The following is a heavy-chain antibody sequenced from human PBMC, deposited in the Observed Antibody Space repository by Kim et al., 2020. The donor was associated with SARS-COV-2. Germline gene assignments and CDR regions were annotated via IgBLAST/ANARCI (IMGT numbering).Heavy chain of an antibody. CDR2: IYYSGST. CDR1: GGSISSSSYY. D-gene: IGHD6-13*01. J-gene: IGHJ5*02. Sequence: SETLSLTCTVSGGSISSSSYYWGWIRQPPGKGLEWIGSIYYSGSTYYNPSLKSRVTISVDTSKNQFSLKLSSVTAADTAVYYCARVAAAAGIGRWFDPWGQGTLVTVSS. CDR3: ARVAAAAGIGRWFDP. V-gene: IGHV4-39*07.